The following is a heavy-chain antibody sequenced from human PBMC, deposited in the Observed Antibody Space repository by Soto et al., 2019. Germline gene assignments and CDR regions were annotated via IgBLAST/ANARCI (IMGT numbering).Heavy chain of an antibody. CDR2: ISWNSGSI. J-gene: IGHJ4*02. Sequence: EVQLVESGGGLVQPGRSLRLSCAASGFTFDDYAMHWVRQAPGKGLEWVSGISWNSGSIGYADSVKGRFTISRDNAKNSLYLQMNSLRAEDTALYYCAKTPHCSSTSCRGYWGQGTLVTVSS. CDR1: GFTFDDYA. D-gene: IGHD2-2*01. CDR3: AKTPHCSSTSCRGY. V-gene: IGHV3-9*01.